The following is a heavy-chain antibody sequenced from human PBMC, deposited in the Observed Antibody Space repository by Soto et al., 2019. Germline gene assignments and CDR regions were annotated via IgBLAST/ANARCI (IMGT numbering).Heavy chain of an antibody. CDR2: ISAYNGNT. V-gene: IGHV1-18*01. CDR3: ARGGNRVVVITPPYYYYGMDV. J-gene: IGHJ6*02. D-gene: IGHD3-22*01. Sequence: QVQLVQSGAEVKKPGASVKVSCKASGYTFTSYGISWVRQAPGQGLEWMGWISAYNGNTNYAQKLQGRVTMTTDTSTSTAYMELRSLRSDDTAVYYCARGGNRVVVITPPYYYYGMDVWGQGTTVTVSS. CDR1: GYTFTSYG.